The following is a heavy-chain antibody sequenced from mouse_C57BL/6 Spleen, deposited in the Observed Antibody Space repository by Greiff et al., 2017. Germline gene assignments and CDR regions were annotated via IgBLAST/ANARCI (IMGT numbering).Heavy chain of an antibody. V-gene: IGHV1-54*01. J-gene: IGHJ1*03. CDR3: AREDYGYFDV. CDR2: INPGSGGT. CDR1: GYAFTNYL. Sequence: VQLQQSGAELVRPGTSVKVSCKASGYAFTNYLIEWVKQRPGQGLEWIGVINPGSGGTNYNEKFKGKATLTADKSSSTAYMQLSSLTSEDSAVYFCAREDYGYFDVWGTGATVTAST.